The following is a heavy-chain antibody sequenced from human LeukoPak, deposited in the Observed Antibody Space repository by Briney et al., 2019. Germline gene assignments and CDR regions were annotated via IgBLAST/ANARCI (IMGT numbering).Heavy chain of an antibody. Sequence: PGGSLRLSCAASGFTFSSYGMHWVRQAPGKGLEWVAVISYDGSNKYYADSVKGRFTISRDNSKNTLYLQMNSLRAEDTAVYYCAKSEDSSGYYYPFDYWGQGTLVTVSS. CDR2: ISYDGSNK. CDR3: AKSEDSSGYYYPFDY. D-gene: IGHD3-22*01. CDR1: GFTFSSYG. V-gene: IGHV3-30*18. J-gene: IGHJ4*02.